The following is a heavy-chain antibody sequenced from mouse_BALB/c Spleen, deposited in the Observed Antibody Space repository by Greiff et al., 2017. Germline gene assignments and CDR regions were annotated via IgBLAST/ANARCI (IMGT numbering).Heavy chain of an antibody. CDR1: GYTFTSYW. J-gene: IGHJ4*01. CDR2: INPSTGYT. V-gene: IGHV1-7*01. Sequence: QVQLQQSGAELAKPGASVKMSCKASGYTFTSYWMHWVKQRPGQGLEWIGYINPSTGYTEYNQKFKDKATLTAEKSSSTAYMQLSILTSEDSAVYYCARSGYGSSYPYYAMDYWGQGTSVTVSS. CDR3: ARSGYGSSYPYYAMDY. D-gene: IGHD1-1*01.